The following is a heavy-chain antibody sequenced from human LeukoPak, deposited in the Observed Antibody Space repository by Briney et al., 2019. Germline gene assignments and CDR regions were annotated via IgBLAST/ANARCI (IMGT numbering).Heavy chain of an antibody. D-gene: IGHD6-6*01. Sequence: SETLSLTCTVSGGSISTYYWNWIRQPPGKGLEWIGYIYHSGSTNYNPSLQSRVTISVDTSKNQFSLNLNSVTAVDTAVYYCARGGAARLHFQNWGQGTLVTVSS. CDR3: ARGGAARLHFQN. CDR2: IYHSGST. J-gene: IGHJ1*01. CDR1: GGSISTYY. V-gene: IGHV4-59*01.